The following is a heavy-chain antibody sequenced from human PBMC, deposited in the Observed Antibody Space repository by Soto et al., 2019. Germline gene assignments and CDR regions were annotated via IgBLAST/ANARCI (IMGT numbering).Heavy chain of an antibody. CDR3: ARKDTAMVRRDYYYYMDV. CDR1: GFTFSSYW. Sequence: PGGSLRLSCAASGFTFSSYWMSWVRQAPGKGLEWVANIKQDGSEKYYVDSVKGRFTIPRDNAKNSLYLQMNSLRAEDTAVYYCARKDTAMVRRDYYYYMDVWGKGTTVTVSS. CDR2: IKQDGSEK. J-gene: IGHJ6*03. V-gene: IGHV3-7*01. D-gene: IGHD5-18*01.